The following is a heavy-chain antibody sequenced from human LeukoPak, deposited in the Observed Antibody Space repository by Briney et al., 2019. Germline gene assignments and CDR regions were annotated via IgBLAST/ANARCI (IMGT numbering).Heavy chain of an antibody. Sequence: PGGSLRLSCAASGFTFSSYAMSWVRQAPGKGLEWVSAISGSGGSTYYADSVKGRFTISRDNSKNTLYLQMNSLRAEDTAVYYCAKDMRITMIVVVITHFDYWGQGTLVTVSS. V-gene: IGHV3-23*01. CDR2: ISGSGGST. J-gene: IGHJ4*02. D-gene: IGHD3-22*01. CDR1: GFTFSSYA. CDR3: AKDMRITMIVVVITHFDY.